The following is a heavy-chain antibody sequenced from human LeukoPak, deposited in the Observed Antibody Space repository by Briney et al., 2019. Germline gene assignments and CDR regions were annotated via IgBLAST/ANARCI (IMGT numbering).Heavy chain of an antibody. CDR1: GGTFSSYA. V-gene: IGHV1-18*01. J-gene: IGHJ4*02. Sequence: ASVKVSCKASGGTFSSYAISWVRQAPGQGLEWMGWISAYNGNTNYAQKPQGRVTMTTDTSTSTAYMELRSLRSDDTAVYYCARDRLGDLDYWGQGTLVTVSS. CDR3: ARDRLGDLDY. CDR2: ISAYNGNT. D-gene: IGHD4-17*01.